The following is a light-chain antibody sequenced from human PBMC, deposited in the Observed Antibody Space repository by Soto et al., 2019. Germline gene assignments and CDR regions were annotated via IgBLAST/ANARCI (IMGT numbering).Light chain of an antibody. CDR1: QSVSSSY. J-gene: IGKJ1*01. Sequence: VMTQSPATLSVSPGARATLSCRASQSVSSSYLAWYQQKPGQAPRLLIYGASSRATGIPDRFSGRGSGTGFTLTISRLEPEDFAVYYCQQYGSSPWTFGQGTKVDIK. CDR2: GAS. V-gene: IGKV3-20*01. CDR3: QQYGSSPWT.